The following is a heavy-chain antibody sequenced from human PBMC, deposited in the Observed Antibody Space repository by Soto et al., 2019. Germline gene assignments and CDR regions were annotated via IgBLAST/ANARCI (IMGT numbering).Heavy chain of an antibody. CDR2: ISAYNGNT. CDR3: AGGRVRQLGRHWYYMDV. J-gene: IGHJ6*03. CDR1: GYTFTSYG. D-gene: IGHD6-6*01. Sequence: QVQLVQSGAEVKKPGASVKVSCKASGYTFTSYGISWVRQAPGQGLEWMGWISAYNGNTNYAQKLQGRVTMTTDTSPSTASMELRSLRSADTAVFYGAGGRVRQLGRHWYYMDVLGKGTTVTVSS. V-gene: IGHV1-18*01.